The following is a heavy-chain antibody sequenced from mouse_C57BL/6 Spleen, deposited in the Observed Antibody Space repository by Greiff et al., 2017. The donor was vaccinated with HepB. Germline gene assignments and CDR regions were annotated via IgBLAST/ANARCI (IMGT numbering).Heavy chain of an antibody. D-gene: IGHD2-3*01. V-gene: IGHV3-1*01. CDR2: ISYSGST. CDR1: GYSITSGYD. CDR3: ARGWDGYPAWFAY. Sequence: EVQGVESGPGMVKPSQSLSLTCTVTGYSITSGYDWHWIRHFPGNKLEWMGYISYSGSTNYNPSLKSRISITHDTSKNHFFLKLNSVTTEDTATYYCARGWDGYPAWFAYWGQGTLVTVSA. J-gene: IGHJ3*01.